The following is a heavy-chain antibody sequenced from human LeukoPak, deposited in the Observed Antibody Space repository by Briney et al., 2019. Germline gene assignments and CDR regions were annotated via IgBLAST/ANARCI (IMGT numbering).Heavy chain of an antibody. CDR3: ATDGRRWGTYYDGMDV. D-gene: IGHD2-8*02. J-gene: IGHJ6*02. CDR2: IYTSGST. CDR1: GGSISSYY. V-gene: IGHV4-4*07. Sequence: TSETLSLTCTVSGGSISSYYWSWIRQPAGKGLEWIGRIYTSGSTNYNLSLKSRVTMSVDTSKNQFSLKLSSVTAADTAVYYCATDGRRWGTYYDGMDVWGQGTTVTVSS.